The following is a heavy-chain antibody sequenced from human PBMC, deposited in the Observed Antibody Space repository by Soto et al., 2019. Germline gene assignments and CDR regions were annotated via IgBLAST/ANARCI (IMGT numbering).Heavy chain of an antibody. J-gene: IGHJ6*03. D-gene: IGHD3-10*01. CDR2: IYYSGSS. CDR3: ATITRAYYMDV. Sequence: PSETLSLTCSASGGSISSSSYYWGWIRQPPGKGLEWIGSIYYSGSSYYNPSLKGRVTLPVDTSENKFSLRLSSVTAADTAVYYCATITRAYYMDVWGKGTTVTVSS. V-gene: IGHV4-39*01. CDR1: GGSISSSSYY.